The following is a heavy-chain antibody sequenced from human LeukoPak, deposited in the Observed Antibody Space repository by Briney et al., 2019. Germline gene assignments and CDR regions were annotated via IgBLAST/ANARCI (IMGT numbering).Heavy chain of an antibody. D-gene: IGHD3-22*01. CDR1: GFTFSSYW. CDR2: IKQDGSEK. V-gene: IGHV3-7*01. J-gene: IGHJ4*02. Sequence: GGSLRLSCAASGFTFSSYWMSWVRQAPGKGLEWVANIKQDGSEKYYVDSVKGRFTISRDNAKNSLYLQMTSLRAEDTAVYYCARESESYDSSGSTFGYWGQGTLVTVSS. CDR3: ARESESYDSSGSTFGY.